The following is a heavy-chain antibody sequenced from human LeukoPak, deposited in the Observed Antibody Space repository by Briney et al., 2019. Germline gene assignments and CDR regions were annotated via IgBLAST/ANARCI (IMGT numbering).Heavy chain of an antibody. J-gene: IGHJ4*02. D-gene: IGHD1-26*01. CDR2: IIPILGIA. CDR3: ARERSSRISGSYDY. V-gene: IGHV1-69*04. Sequence: GASVKVSCKASGGTFSSYAISWVRQAPGQGLEWMGRIIPILGIANYAQKFQGRVTITADKSTSTAYMELSSLRSEDTAVYYCARERSSRISGSYDYWGQGTLVTVSS. CDR1: GGTFSSYA.